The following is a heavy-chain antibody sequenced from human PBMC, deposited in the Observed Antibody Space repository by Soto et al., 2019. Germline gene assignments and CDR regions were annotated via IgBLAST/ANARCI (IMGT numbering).Heavy chain of an antibody. V-gene: IGHV3-7*03. CDR2: INPDGNVG. D-gene: IGHD4-4*01. Sequence: PGRSLRLSCVRSVFTFITYWMNWVRQAPGKGLEWVANINPDGNVGTYVDSVRGRFTTSRDNAKNSLYLQMNSLRADDTAVYFCAGWRGHDYNYWGQGIMVTVSS. CDR3: AGWRGHDYNY. J-gene: IGHJ4*02. CDR1: VFTFITYW.